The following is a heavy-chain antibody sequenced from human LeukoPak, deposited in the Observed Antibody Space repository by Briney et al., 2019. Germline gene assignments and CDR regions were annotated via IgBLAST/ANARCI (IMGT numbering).Heavy chain of an antibody. D-gene: IGHD2-21*01. CDR2: IIPIFGTA. Sequence: SVKVSCKASGGTFSSYAISWVRQAPGQGLEWMGGIIPIFGTANYAQKFQGRVTITADESTSTAYMELSSLRSEDTAVYYCARERYCGGDCPHDAFDIWGQGTMVTVPS. CDR3: ARERYCGGDCPHDAFDI. V-gene: IGHV1-69*13. CDR1: GGTFSSYA. J-gene: IGHJ3*02.